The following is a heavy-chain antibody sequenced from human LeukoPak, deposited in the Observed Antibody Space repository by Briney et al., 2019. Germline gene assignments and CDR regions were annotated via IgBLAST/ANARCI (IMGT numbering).Heavy chain of an antibody. J-gene: IGHJ6*03. V-gene: IGHV3-30*04. CDR1: GFIFSSYA. CDR3: AKGYYDSSGYYYPPWYYYYYMDV. CDR2: ISYDGSNK. D-gene: IGHD3-22*01. Sequence: GGSLRLSCAASGFIFSSYAMHWVRQAPGKGLEWVALISYDGSNKYYADSVKGRFTISRDNSKNTLYLQMNSLRAEDTAVYYCAKGYYDSSGYYYPPWYYYYYMDVWGKGTTVTVSS.